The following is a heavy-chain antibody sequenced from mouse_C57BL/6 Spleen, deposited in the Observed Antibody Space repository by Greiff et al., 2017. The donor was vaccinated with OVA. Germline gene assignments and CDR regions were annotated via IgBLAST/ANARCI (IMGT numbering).Heavy chain of an antibody. Sequence: EVKLVESGGDLVKPGGSLKLSCAASGFTFSSYGMSWVRQTPDKRLEWVATISSGGSYTYYPDRVTGRFTISRDNAKNTLYLQMSSLKSEDTAMYYCARKNYGSSIYYAMDYWGQGTSVTVSS. CDR3: ARKNYGSSIYYAMDY. CDR1: GFTFSSYG. V-gene: IGHV5-6*02. J-gene: IGHJ4*01. D-gene: IGHD1-1*01. CDR2: ISSGGSYT.